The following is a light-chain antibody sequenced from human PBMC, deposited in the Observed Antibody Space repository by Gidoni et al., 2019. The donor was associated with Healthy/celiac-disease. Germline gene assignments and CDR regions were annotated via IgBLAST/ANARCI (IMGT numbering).Light chain of an antibody. V-gene: IGKV3-11*01. Sequence: IVFTQSPATLSLSPGERATLSCRASQRVSSYLAWYQQKPGQAPRLLIDDASNRATGIPARFSGSGSGTDCTLTSSSLEHEDFAVYYCQQRSNWPWTFGQGTKVEIK. J-gene: IGKJ1*01. CDR1: QRVSSY. CDR2: DAS. CDR3: QQRSNWPWT.